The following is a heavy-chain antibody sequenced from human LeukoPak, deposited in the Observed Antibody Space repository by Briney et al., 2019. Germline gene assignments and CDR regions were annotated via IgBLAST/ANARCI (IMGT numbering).Heavy chain of an antibody. CDR1: GFSFSAHG. J-gene: IGHJ4*02. V-gene: IGHV3-33*01. D-gene: IGHD3-22*01. Sequence: GTSLRLSCGASGFSFSAHGMHWVRQAPGKGLEWVAVTWYDGSNKDYADSVKGRFTISRDNSQNTLYLQMNSLRAEDTAVYYCATARNDYDTNGFSVFDYWGQGTLVTVSS. CDR2: TWYDGSNK. CDR3: ATARNDYDTNGFSVFDY.